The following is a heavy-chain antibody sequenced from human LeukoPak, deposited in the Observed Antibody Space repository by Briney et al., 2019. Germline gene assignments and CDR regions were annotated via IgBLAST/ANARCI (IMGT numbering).Heavy chain of an antibody. V-gene: IGHV6-1*01. Sequence: SWTLSLTCDISGDSVSSDRAAWNWIRQSLSRGLEWLGRTYYRSKWFNDYAISVKSRITINPDTAKNQFSLHLNSVTPEDTAVYYCVRSGDGYNGGRRNFDYWGQGTLVTVSS. CDR3: VRSGDGYNGGRRNFDY. D-gene: IGHD5-24*01. CDR1: GDSVSSDRAA. J-gene: IGHJ4*02. CDR2: TYYRSKWFN.